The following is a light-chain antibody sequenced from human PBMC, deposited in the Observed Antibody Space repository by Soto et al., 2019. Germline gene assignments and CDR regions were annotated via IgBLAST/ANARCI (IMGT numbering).Light chain of an antibody. Sequence: QSAVTQPDSVSGSPGQSITISCTGTSSDVGRYNYVSWYQQHPGKAPKLILYEVTNRPSGVSNRFSGSKSGNTASLTITGLQADDEADYYCSTFGGSGVFGTGTKLSVL. J-gene: IGLJ1*01. V-gene: IGLV2-14*01. CDR2: EVT. CDR3: STFGGSGV. CDR1: SSDVGRYNY.